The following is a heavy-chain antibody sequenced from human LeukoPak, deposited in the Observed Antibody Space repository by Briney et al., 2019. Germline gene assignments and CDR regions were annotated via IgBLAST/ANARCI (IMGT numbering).Heavy chain of an antibody. Sequence: SETLSLTCTVSGGSISSYYWSWIRQPPGKGLEWIGYIYHSGSTYYNPSLKSRVTISVDRSKNQFSLKLSSVTAADTAVYYCAGHYYDSSGYYYPPYYFDYWGQGTLVTVSS. J-gene: IGHJ4*02. D-gene: IGHD3-22*01. CDR1: GGSISSYY. CDR2: IYHSGST. V-gene: IGHV4-59*04. CDR3: AGHYYDSSGYYYPPYYFDY.